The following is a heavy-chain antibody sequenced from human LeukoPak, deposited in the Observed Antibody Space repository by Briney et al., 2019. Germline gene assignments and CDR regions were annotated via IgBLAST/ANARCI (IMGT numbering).Heavy chain of an antibody. CDR1: GFTFSNYW. V-gene: IGHV3-7*01. CDR2: IKQDESKK. D-gene: IGHD3-10*01. Sequence: GGSLRLSCAASGFTFSNYWMGWVRQAPGKGLEWVANIKQDESKKYYVDSVKGRFTISRDNAKNSLYLQMNSLRAEDTAVYYCAREVYGEDFFDYWGQGTLVTVSS. J-gene: IGHJ4*02. CDR3: AREVYGEDFFDY.